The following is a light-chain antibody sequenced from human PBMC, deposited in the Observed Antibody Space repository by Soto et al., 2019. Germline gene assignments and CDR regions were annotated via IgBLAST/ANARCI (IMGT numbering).Light chain of an antibody. Sequence: EIVLSQSPDALSLSPGERVSLSCRATRPVVRQYIAWYHPKSGQAHRLLLHDAVSTATGRHDRFSGSGSGCGTHFTLLISTVEREFCGVYYSPQNGLSPTFGPGTKVEVK. CDR1: RPVVRQY. CDR3: PQNGLSPT. V-gene: IGKV3-20*01. J-gene: IGKJ3*01. CDR2: DAV.